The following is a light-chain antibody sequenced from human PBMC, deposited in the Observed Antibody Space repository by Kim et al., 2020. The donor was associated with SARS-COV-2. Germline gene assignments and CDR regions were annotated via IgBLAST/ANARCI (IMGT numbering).Light chain of an antibody. J-gene: IGLJ2*01. V-gene: IGLV2-14*03. Sequence: QSALTQPASVSGSPGQSITISSTGTSSDVGGYNYVSWYQQHPGKAPKLMIHDVTNRHSGISARFSGSKSGNTASLTISGLQAVDEADYYCSSYTSSNTMSFGGETHLTVL. CDR1: SSDVGGYNY. CDR3: SSYTSSNTMS. CDR2: DVT.